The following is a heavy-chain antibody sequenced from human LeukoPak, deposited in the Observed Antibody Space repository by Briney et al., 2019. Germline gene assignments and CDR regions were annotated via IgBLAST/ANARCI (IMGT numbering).Heavy chain of an antibody. CDR1: GFTFSNFW. D-gene: IGHD2-15*01. J-gene: IGHJ4*02. CDR2: IKQDETEK. Sequence: GGSLRLSCTASGFTFSNFWMGWVRQAPGKGLEWVANIKQDETEKFYLGSVKGRFTISRDNSKNTLYLQMNGLRVEDTAVYHCAKVDWGSNCNDGRCPRWGQGTLVTVSS. CDR3: AKVDWGSNCNDGRCPR. V-gene: IGHV3-7*03.